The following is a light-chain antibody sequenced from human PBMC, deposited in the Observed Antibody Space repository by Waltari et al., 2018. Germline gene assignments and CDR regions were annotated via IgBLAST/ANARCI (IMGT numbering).Light chain of an antibody. Sequence: SSELTQPSPVSVSPGQTARITCSGDMLPKQYTTWFQQKPGQAPVLVLYQDSARPSGIPERFSGSSSGTTVTLTISGAQVEDEADYYCYSTTDNNLGVFGPGTRVNVL. J-gene: IGLJ1*01. CDR3: YSTTDNNLGV. CDR2: QDS. CDR1: MLPKQY. V-gene: IGLV3-27*01.